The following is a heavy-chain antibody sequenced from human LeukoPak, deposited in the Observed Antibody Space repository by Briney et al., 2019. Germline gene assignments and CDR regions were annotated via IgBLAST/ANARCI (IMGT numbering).Heavy chain of an antibody. CDR3: ARDPCSSTSCYYMDV. CDR1: GYTFTSYG. V-gene: IGHV1-18*01. CDR2: ISAYNSNT. J-gene: IGHJ6*03. Sequence: ASVKVSCKASGYTFTSYGISWVRQAPGQGLEWMGWISAYNSNTNYAQKLQGRVTMTTDTSTSTAYMELRSLRSDDTAVYYCARDPCSSTSCYYMDVWGKGTTVTVSS. D-gene: IGHD2-2*01.